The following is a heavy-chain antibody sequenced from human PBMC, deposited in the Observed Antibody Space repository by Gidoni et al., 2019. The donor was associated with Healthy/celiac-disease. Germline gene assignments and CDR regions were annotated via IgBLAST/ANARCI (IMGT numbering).Heavy chain of an antibody. CDR1: GGPISSGGYY. CDR3: ARDTKPSGSRFDY. J-gene: IGHJ4*02. D-gene: IGHD1-26*01. CDR2: IYYSGST. Sequence: QVQLQESGPGLVTPSQTLSLTCTVSGGPISSGGYYWSWIRQHPGKGLEWIGYIYYSGSTYYNPSLKSRVTISVDTSKNQFSLKLSSVTAADTAVYYCARDTKPSGSRFDYWGQGTLVTVSS. V-gene: IGHV4-31*03.